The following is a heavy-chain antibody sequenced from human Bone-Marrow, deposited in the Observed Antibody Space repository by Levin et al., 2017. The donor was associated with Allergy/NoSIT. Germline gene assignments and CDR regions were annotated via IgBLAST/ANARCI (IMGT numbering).Heavy chain of an antibody. CDR1: GFTFSSYG. CDR3: AKDLTVSQLVNRYYFDY. V-gene: IGHV3-30*18. D-gene: IGHD6-13*01. J-gene: IGHJ4*02. CDR2: ISYDGSNK. Sequence: GGSLRLSCAASGFTFSSYGMHWVRQAPGKGLEWVAVISYDGSNKYYADSVKGRFTISRDNSKNTLYLQMNSLRAEDTAVYYCAKDLTVSQLVNRYYFDYWGQGTLVTVSS.